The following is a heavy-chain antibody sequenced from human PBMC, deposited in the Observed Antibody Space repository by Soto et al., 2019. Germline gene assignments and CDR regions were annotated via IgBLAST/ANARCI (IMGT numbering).Heavy chain of an antibody. V-gene: IGHV3-48*03. CDR3: ARELGGYAFDY. CDR1: GFTFSSYE. CDR2: ISSSGSTL. D-gene: IGHD3-16*01. J-gene: IGHJ4*02. Sequence: PGGSLRLSCAASGFTFSSYEMNWVRQAPGKGLEWVSYISSSGSTLYYADSVKGRFIISRDNAKNSLYLQMNSLRAEDTAVYYCARELGGYAFDYWGQGTLVTVSS.